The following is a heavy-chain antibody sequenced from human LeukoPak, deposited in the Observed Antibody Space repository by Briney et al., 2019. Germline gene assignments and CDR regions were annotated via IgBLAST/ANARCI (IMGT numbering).Heavy chain of an antibody. CDR1: GYTFTSYG. V-gene: IGHV1-18*01. CDR2: ISAYNGNT. Sequence: ASVKVSCKASGYTFTSYGISWVRQAPGQGLEWMGWISAYNGNTNYAQKLQGRVTMTTDTSTSTAYMELRSLRSDDTAVYYCARDPISDYGDYVAFDIWGQGTMVTVSS. D-gene: IGHD4-17*01. J-gene: IGHJ3*02. CDR3: ARDPISDYGDYVAFDI.